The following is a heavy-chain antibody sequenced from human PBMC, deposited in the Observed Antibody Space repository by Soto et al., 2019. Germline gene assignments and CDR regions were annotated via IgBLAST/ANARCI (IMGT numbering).Heavy chain of an antibody. Sequence: QVHLVQSGAEVKKPGASVKVSCKGSGYAFTTYGITWVRQAPGQGLEWMGWISAHNGNTNYAQKLQGRFTVTRDTYTSTAYMELRGLRSDDTAVYYCARGRYGDYWGQGALVTVSS. V-gene: IGHV1-18*01. D-gene: IGHD1-1*01. J-gene: IGHJ4*02. CDR1: GYAFTTYG. CDR2: ISAHNGNT. CDR3: ARGRYGDY.